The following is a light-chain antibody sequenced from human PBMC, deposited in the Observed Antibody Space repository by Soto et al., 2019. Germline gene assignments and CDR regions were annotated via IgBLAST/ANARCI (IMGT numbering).Light chain of an antibody. V-gene: IGLV2-14*01. Sequence: QSALTQPRSVSGSPGQSVTISCTGTSSDVGAYNYVSWYQQHPGRAPKLMIYEVRNRPSGISSRFSGSRSGNTASLTISGLQSEDEGDYYCSAYTARSTLVFGGGTKLTVL. CDR3: SAYTARSTLV. J-gene: IGLJ3*02. CDR2: EVR. CDR1: SSDVGAYNY.